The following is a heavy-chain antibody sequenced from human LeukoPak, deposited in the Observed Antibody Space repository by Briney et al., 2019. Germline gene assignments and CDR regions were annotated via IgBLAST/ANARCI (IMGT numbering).Heavy chain of an antibody. CDR1: GFSFSSHE. J-gene: IGHJ4*02. D-gene: IGHD1-26*01. CDR2: ISSSGSTI. V-gene: IGHV3-48*03. Sequence: GGSLRLSCAASGFSFSSHEMIWVRQAPGKGLEWVSYISSSGSTIYYADSVKGRFTISSDNAMNSLYLQMNSLRVEDTAVYYCARKGATFDYWGQGTLVTVSS. CDR3: ARKGATFDY.